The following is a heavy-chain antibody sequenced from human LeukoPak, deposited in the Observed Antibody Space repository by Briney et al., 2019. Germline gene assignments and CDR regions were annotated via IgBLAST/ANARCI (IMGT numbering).Heavy chain of an antibody. CDR3: ARGGIVVVPAAILVTYDAFDI. V-gene: IGHV4-30-4*08. CDR1: GGSISSYY. J-gene: IGHJ3*02. CDR2: IYYSGST. Sequence: SETLSLTCTVSGGSISSYYWSWIRQPPGKGLEWIGYIYYSGSTYYNPSLKSRVTISVDTSKNQFSLKLSSVTAADTAVYYCARGGIVVVPAAILVTYDAFDIWGQGTMVTVSS. D-gene: IGHD2-2*01.